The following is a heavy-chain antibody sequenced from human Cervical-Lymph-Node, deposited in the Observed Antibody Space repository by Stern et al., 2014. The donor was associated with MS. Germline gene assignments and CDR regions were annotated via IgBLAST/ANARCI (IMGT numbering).Heavy chain of an antibody. CDR2: ISGYNDNT. V-gene: IGHV1-18*01. J-gene: IGHJ5*02. CDR1: GYTFSTYG. CDR3: ARDPRIAVAGTGGGFDP. D-gene: IGHD6-19*01. Sequence: VQLVESGTEVKKPGASVKVSCKSSGYTFSTYGISCVRQAPGQGLEWMGWISGYNDNTNYVEKFQGRVTMTKDTSTSTAYMELRSLTSDDTAVYYCARDPRIAVAGTGGGFDPWGQGTLVTVSS.